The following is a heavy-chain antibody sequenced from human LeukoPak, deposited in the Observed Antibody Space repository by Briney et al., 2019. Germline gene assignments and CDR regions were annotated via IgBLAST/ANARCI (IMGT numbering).Heavy chain of an antibody. D-gene: IGHD3-22*01. J-gene: IGHJ4*02. Sequence: SLRLSCAASGFTFDDYAMHWVRQAPGKGLEWVSGISWNSGSIGYADSVKGRFTISRDNAQNSLSLQMNSLRAEDSAVYYCAKAITTVDQWGQGTLVTVSS. CDR1: GFTFDDYA. CDR3: AKAITTVDQ. V-gene: IGHV3-9*01. CDR2: ISWNSGSI.